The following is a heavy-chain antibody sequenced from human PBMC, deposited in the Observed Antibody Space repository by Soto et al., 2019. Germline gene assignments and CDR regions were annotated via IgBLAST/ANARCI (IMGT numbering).Heavy chain of an antibody. Sequence: EVQLLESGGGLVQPGGSLRLSCAASGFTFSTYAMSWVRQAPGKGLEWVSTISGSDGRTYYADSVKGRFTISRDNSKNTLSVQLNSLRPEDTAVYYCVQDKGAVFGDYWGQGTLVTVSS. CDR1: GFTFSTYA. J-gene: IGHJ4*02. V-gene: IGHV3-23*01. CDR3: VQDKGAVFGDY. D-gene: IGHD2-21*01. CDR2: ISGSDGRT.